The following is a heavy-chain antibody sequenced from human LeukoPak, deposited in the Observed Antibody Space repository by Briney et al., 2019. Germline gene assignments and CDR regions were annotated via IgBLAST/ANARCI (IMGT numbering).Heavy chain of an antibody. Sequence: PGGSLRLSCAASGFTFSSYAMSWVRQAPWKGLEWVSAISGSGGSTYYADSVKGRFTISRDNSKNTLYLQMNSLRAEDTAVYYCAKIPSSSWTFGWFDPWGQGTLVTVSS. CDR2: ISGSGGST. V-gene: IGHV3-23*01. J-gene: IGHJ5*02. D-gene: IGHD6-13*01. CDR1: GFTFSSYA. CDR3: AKIPSSSWTFGWFDP.